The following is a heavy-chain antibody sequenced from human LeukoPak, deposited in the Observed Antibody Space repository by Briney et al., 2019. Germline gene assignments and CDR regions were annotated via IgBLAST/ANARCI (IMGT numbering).Heavy chain of an antibody. CDR1: GYTFTSYA. CDR2: ITPSGGT. D-gene: IGHD5-24*01. V-gene: IGHV1-2*02. CDR3: ARDRYGDGFAHLDY. Sequence: ASVKISCKASGYTFTSYAIHWVRQAPGQGLEWMGWITPSGGTNYPQKFQGRVAVTWDTSITTAYMDLSRLTSDDTAVYYCARDRYGDGFAHLDYWGQGALVTVSS. J-gene: IGHJ4*02.